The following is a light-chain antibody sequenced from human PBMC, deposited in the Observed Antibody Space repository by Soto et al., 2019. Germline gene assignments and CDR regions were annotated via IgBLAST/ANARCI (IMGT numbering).Light chain of an antibody. CDR1: SSDVGAYNY. V-gene: IGLV2-14*01. Sequence: QSVLTQPASVSGSPGQSITISCTGTSSDVGAYNYVSWYQQHPGKAPKLMIYDVSNRPSGVSNRFSGSKSGNTASLTISGLQAEDQADYYCSSYTSSCTLYVFGTGTKVTVL. J-gene: IGLJ1*01. CDR2: DVS. CDR3: SSYTSSCTLYV.